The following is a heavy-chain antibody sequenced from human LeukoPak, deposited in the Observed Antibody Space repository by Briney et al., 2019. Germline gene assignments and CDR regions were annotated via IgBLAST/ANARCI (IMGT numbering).Heavy chain of an antibody. Sequence: PGGSLRLSCAASGFTFSSYSMNWVRQAPGKGLEWVSYISSSGSTIYYADSVKGRFTISRDNAKNSLYLQMNSLRAEDTAVYYCARDHRAWSEYQLLAPPLSRTFDYWGQGTLVTVSS. CDR2: ISSSGSTI. D-gene: IGHD2-2*01. V-gene: IGHV3-48*04. CDR3: ARDHRAWSEYQLLAPPLSRTFDY. CDR1: GFTFSSYS. J-gene: IGHJ4*02.